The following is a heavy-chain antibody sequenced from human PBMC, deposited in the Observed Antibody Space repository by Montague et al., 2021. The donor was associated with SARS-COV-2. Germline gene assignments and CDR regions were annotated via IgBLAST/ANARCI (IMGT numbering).Heavy chain of an antibody. D-gene: IGHD6-13*01. Sequence: SLRLSCAVSGFTFDDYAMHWVRQAPGKGLEWVAGISWNGGRLGYADSVKGRFTISRDNAKNSLYLQMNSLRPEGTALYYCAKDTGAAAGTLGYCDYWGQGTLVTVSS. J-gene: IGHJ4*02. CDR1: GFTFDDYA. CDR3: AKDTGAAAGTLGYCDY. CDR2: ISWNGGRL. V-gene: IGHV3-9*01.